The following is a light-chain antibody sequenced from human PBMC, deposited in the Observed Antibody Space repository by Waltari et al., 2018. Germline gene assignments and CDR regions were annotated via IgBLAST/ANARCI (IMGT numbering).Light chain of an antibody. Sequence: SFQLTQPPSVSVSPGETASISCHGETWGAKYVSWSQHNPRQSPVLLIYQDNMRPSGIPERFSGSNSGNTATLTISGTQAMDEADYYCQAWHTSTFVLFGGGTKLTVL. V-gene: IGLV3-1*01. J-gene: IGLJ2*01. CDR3: QAWHTSTFVL. CDR2: QDN. CDR1: TWGAKY.